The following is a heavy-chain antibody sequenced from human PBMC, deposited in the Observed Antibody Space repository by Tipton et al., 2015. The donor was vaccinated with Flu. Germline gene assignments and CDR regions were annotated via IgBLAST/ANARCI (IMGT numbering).Heavy chain of an antibody. J-gene: IGHJ3*02. CDR2: FYNGGNT. D-gene: IGHD1-14*01. Sequence: TLSLTCSVSGDSIGYTYYWSWILQPPVKGLEWIGYFYNGGNTNYNSTLKSRVTISGHTFSNQLSLKLTSVTAADTAVYYRARRNHPGFSDILCQGTMVTVSS. CDR1: GDSIGYTYY. V-gene: IGHV4-59*01. CDR3: ARRNHPGFSDI.